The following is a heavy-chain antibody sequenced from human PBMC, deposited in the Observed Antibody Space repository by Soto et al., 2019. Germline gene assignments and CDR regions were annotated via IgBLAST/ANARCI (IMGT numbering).Heavy chain of an antibody. Sequence: PAGSPRLGSLASGFSFSDFAMTWFRHVPGRGLEWVASLDGAGGSTYYAESVRGRFSISRDNSQNTLFLQMKRLTVDDTAIYYCTAPRDEYGSGVSWFTYGMDIWGQGTTVTVSS. CDR3: TAPRDEYGSGVSWFTYGMDI. J-gene: IGHJ6*02. CDR1: GFSFSDFA. D-gene: IGHD3-10*01. CDR2: LDGAGGST. V-gene: IGHV3-23*01.